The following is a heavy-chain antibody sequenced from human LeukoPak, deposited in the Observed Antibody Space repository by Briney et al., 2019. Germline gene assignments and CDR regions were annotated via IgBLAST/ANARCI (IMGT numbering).Heavy chain of an antibody. CDR1: GYTFTSYD. J-gene: IGHJ6*03. CDR3: ARGTSGGLRYFDWLANYYYYYMDV. D-gene: IGHD3-9*01. V-gene: IGHV1-8*01. CDR2: MNPNSGNT. Sequence: GASVKVSCKASGYTFTSYDINWVRQATGQGLEWMGWMNPNSGNTGYAQKFQGRVTMTRNTSISTAYMELSSLRSEDTAVYYCARGTSGGLRYFDWLANYYYYYMDVSGKGTTVTVSS.